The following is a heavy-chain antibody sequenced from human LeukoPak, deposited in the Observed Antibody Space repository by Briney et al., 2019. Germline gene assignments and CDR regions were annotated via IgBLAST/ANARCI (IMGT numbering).Heavy chain of an antibody. CDR1: GYTLTELS. V-gene: IGHV1-24*01. CDR2: VDPEDGET. Sequence: ASVKVSCKVSGYTLTELSMHWVRQAPGEGLEWMGGVDPEDGETIYAQKFQGRVTMTEDTSTDTAYMELSSLRSEDTAVYYCTTQSFSMVRGGINRPSAFDIWGQGTMVTVSS. D-gene: IGHD3-10*01. CDR3: TTQSFSMVRGGINRPSAFDI. J-gene: IGHJ3*02.